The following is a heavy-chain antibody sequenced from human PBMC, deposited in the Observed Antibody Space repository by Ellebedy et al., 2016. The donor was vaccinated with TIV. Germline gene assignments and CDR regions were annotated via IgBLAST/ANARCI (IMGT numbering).Heavy chain of an antibody. J-gene: IGHJ4*02. CDR3: VRDGVGAPPFDY. CDR1: GFTFSSHW. CDR2: INNDGSSR. V-gene: IGHV3-74*01. D-gene: IGHD1-26*01. Sequence: SGFTFSSHWMHWVRHAPGKGLVWVSRINNDGSSRSYADSVKGRFTISRDNAKKTLYLQMNSLRAEDTAVYYCVRDGVGAPPFDYWGQGTLVTVSS.